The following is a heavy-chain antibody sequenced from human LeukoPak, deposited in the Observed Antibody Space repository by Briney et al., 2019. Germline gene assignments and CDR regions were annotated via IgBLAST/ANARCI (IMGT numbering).Heavy chain of an antibody. J-gene: IGHJ1*01. Sequence: GASVKVSCKASGYTFTSYDINWVRQATGQGLEWMGWMNPNSGNTGYAQKFQGRVTMTRNTSISTAYMALSSLRSEDTAVYYCASGPARTAEYFQHWGQGTLVTVSS. CDR3: ASGPARTAEYFQH. D-gene: IGHD3/OR15-3a*01. V-gene: IGHV1-8*01. CDR1: GYTFTSYD. CDR2: MNPNSGNT.